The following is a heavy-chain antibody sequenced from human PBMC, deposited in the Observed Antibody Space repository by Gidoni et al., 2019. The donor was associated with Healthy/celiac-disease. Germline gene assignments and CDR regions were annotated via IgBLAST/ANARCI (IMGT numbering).Heavy chain of an antibody. CDR3: AKGGGAGDY. Sequence: EVQLVESGGVVVQPGGSLRLSCAASGFTFDDYTMHWVRQAPGKGLEWVSLISWDGDSTYYADSVKGRFTISRDNSKNSLYLQMNSLRTEDTAFYYCAKGGGAGDYWGQGTLVTVSS. V-gene: IGHV3-43*01. J-gene: IGHJ4*02. CDR2: ISWDGDST. CDR1: GFTFDDYT. D-gene: IGHD3-10*01.